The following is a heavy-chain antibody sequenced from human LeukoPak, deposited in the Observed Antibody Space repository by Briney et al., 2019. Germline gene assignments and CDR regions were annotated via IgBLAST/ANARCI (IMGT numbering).Heavy chain of an antibody. V-gene: IGHV3-48*04. Sequence: GGSLRLSCAASGFTFSSYSMNWVRQAPGKGLEWVSYISSSSSTIYYADSVKGRFTISRDNAKNSLYLQMNSLRAEDTAVYYCARESGSLDCSGGSCYYGMDVWGQGTTVTVSS. CDR2: ISSSSSTI. CDR3: ARESGSLDCSGGSCYYGMDV. D-gene: IGHD2-15*01. CDR1: GFTFSSYS. J-gene: IGHJ6*02.